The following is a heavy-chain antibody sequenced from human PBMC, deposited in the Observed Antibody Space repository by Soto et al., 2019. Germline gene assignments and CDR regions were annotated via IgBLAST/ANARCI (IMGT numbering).Heavy chain of an antibody. CDR1: GGSFGNSA. J-gene: IGHJ4*02. D-gene: IGHD3-3*01. Sequence: SVKVSFKASGGSFGNSAINWVVQTAGQGLEWLGGFIPVYRTLNYAQKFQGRVTITADESTGTAYMTLSSLASDDTAVYYCATGVIWIGYFTVDSWGQGTRVTVSS. CDR2: FIPVYRTL. V-gene: IGHV1-69*13. CDR3: ATGVIWIGYFTVDS.